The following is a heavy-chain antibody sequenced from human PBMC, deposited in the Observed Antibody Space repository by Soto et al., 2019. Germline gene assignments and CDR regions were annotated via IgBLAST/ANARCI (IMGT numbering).Heavy chain of an antibody. Sequence: QLQLVQSGAEVRKPGASVKVSCKATGYTFNSYGITWVRQAPGQWLEWMGWVSPYNDDTKYAQRLQGRFTMTIDTPTSTAYMEVRSLRPDDTAVYYCAGGGLFTMKWYGNWLDPWGQGTRVTGSS. J-gene: IGHJ5*02. V-gene: IGHV1-18*01. D-gene: IGHD2-15*01. CDR2: VSPYNDDT. CDR3: AGGGLFTMKWYGNWLDP. CDR1: GYTFNSYG.